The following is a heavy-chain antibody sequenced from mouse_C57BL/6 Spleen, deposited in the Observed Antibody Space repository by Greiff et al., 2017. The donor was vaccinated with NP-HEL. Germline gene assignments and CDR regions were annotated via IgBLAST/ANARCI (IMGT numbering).Heavy chain of an antibody. D-gene: IGHD4-1*01. CDR3: TREENWDYYFDY. V-gene: IGHV1-5*01. Sequence: EVMLVESGTVLARPGASVKMSCKTSGYTFTSYWMHWVKQRPGQGLEWIGAIYPGNSDTSYNQKFKGKAKLTAVTSASTAYMELSSLTNEDSAVYYCTREENWDYYFDYWGQGTTLTVSS. J-gene: IGHJ2*01. CDR2: IYPGNSDT. CDR1: GYTFTSYW.